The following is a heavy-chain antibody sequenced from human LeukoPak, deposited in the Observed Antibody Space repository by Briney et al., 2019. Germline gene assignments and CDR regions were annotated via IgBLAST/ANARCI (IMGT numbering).Heavy chain of an antibody. J-gene: IGHJ4*02. CDR1: GFTFSRFS. CDR2: IRTSSGGI. V-gene: IGHV3-48*02. D-gene: IGHD2-21*02. CDR3: ARHDSWAFDY. Sequence: GGSLRLSCAASGFTFSRFSVNWVRQAPGKGLEWVAYIRTSSGGIYYADSVKGRFTISTDTAKNSLYLEMNNLRDGDTAVYYCARHDSWAFDYWGQGTLVTVSS.